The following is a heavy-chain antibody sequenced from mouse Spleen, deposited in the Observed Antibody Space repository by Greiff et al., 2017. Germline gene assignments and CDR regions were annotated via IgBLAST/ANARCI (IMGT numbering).Heavy chain of an antibody. Sequence: QVQLQQPGTELVKPGASVMLSCKASGYTFTSFWMHWVKQRPGQGLEWIGYINPSNGGTNYNEKFKSKATLTVDKSSSTAYMQLSSLTSEDSAVYYCARVEDYDYDGPFAYWGQGTLVTVSA. CDR3: ARVEDYDYDGPFAY. D-gene: IGHD2-4*01. CDR1: GYTFTSFW. J-gene: IGHJ3*01. CDR2: INPSNGGT. V-gene: IGHV1-53*01.